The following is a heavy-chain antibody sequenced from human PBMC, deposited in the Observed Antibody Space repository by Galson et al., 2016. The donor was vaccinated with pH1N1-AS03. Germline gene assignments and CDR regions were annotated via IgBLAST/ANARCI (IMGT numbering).Heavy chain of an antibody. CDR3: ASSPDYSDTSVYYGTAY. CDR1: GGTFSSYA. CDR2: LIPIFHTP. J-gene: IGHJ4*02. Sequence: SVKVSCKASGGTFSSYAFTWVRQAPGQGLEWVGGLIPIFHTPNYAQKFQGRVTIIADKSTSTAYMELRSLTSEDTAVYYCASSPDYSDTSVYYGTAYWGQGTPVTVSS. D-gene: IGHD3-22*01. V-gene: IGHV1-69*06.